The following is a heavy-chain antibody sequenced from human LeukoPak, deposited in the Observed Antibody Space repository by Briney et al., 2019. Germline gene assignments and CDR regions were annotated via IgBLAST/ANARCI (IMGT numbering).Heavy chain of an antibody. D-gene: IGHD3-10*01. J-gene: IGHJ4*02. V-gene: IGHV3-30*02. CDR3: ARWKPRRPWFETFDY. CDR1: GFTFSSYG. CDR2: IRHDGSSK. Sequence: GGSLRLTCAASGFTFSSYGMHWVRQAPGKGLEWVAFIRHDGSSKYYADSVKGRFTISRDNSKNSLYLQMNSLRAEDTAVYYCARWKPRRPWFETFDYWGQGTLVTVSS.